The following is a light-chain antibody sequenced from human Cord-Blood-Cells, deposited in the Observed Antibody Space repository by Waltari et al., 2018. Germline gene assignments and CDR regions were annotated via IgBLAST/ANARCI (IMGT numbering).Light chain of an antibody. V-gene: IGKV3-20*01. CDR1: QSVSSSY. J-gene: IGKJ1*01. Sequence: VLTQSPGTLSLSPGERATLSCRASQSVSSSYLAWYQQKPGQAPRLLIDGASSRATGIPDRFSGSGSGTDFTLTISRLEPEDFAVYYCQQYGSSRTFGQGTKVEIK. CDR2: GAS. CDR3: QQYGSSRT.